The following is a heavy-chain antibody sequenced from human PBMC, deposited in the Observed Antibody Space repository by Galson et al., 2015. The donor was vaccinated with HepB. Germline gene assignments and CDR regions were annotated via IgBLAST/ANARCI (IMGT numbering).Heavy chain of an antibody. CDR3: ATNAARGIFFEF. V-gene: IGHV1-69*06. CDR1: GTMFSGFG. J-gene: IGHJ4*02. CDR2: INPLFGTA. Sequence: SVKVSCKASGTMFSGFGTSWVRQAPGHGLEWMGEINPLFGTANYAQKFQGRVTITADRSTSTAYMELSSLRSEDTAMYYCATNAARGIFFEFWGQGTLGTVSS. D-gene: IGHD3-10*01.